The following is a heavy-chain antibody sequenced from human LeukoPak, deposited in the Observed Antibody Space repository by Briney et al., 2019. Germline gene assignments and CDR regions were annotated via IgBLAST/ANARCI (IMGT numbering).Heavy chain of an antibody. CDR3: ARGQVVVVITTGGLDY. CDR1: GFTFGSYG. D-gene: IGHD3-22*01. Sequence: GGTLRLSCAASGFTFGSYGMSWVRQAPGKGLEWVSAISGSGGSTYYADSVKGRFTIPRDNSKNTLYLQMNSLRAEDTAVYYCARGQVVVVITTGGLDYWGQGTLVTVS. CDR2: ISGSGGST. J-gene: IGHJ4*02. V-gene: IGHV3-23*01.